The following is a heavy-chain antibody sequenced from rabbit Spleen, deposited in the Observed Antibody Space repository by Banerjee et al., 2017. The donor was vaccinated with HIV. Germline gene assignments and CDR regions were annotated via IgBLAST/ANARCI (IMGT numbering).Heavy chain of an antibody. CDR3: ARDGYSSGW. CDR2: IYAGSSGST. Sequence: QEQLEESGGDLVKPEGSLTLTCTASGFSFSIGYWICWVRQAPGEGLEWIACIYAGSSGSTYYASWAKGRFTISKTSSTTVTLQMTSLTAADTAAYFCARDGYSSGWWGPGTLVTVS. D-gene: IGHD4-1*01. CDR1: GFSFSIGYW. V-gene: IGHV1S45*01. J-gene: IGHJ4*01.